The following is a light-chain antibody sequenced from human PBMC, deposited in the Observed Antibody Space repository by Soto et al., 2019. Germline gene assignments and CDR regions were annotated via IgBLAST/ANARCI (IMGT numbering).Light chain of an antibody. V-gene: IGKV1-33*01. J-gene: IGKJ5*01. Sequence: DIQMTQSPSSLSASVGDTLTMTCQAIQDISHYLNWYEQKQGKXLNXXIYDASNLHPGVPSRFRGSGSGTEFSFNITSLQPEDVETYYCQQYDDLPITFGQGTRLEIK. CDR3: QQYDDLPIT. CDR2: DAS. CDR1: QDISHY.